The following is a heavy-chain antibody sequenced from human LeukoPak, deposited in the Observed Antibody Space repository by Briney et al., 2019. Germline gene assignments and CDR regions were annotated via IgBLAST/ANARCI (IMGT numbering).Heavy chain of an antibody. D-gene: IGHD2-8*01. CDR3: AKMVHKPDY. CDR1: GFTFSSYA. CDR2: ISGSGGSK. Sequence: GGSLRLSCAATGFTFSSYAMSWVRQAAGKGLEWVSAISGSGGSKYYADSVKGRFTIPRNNSKNTLYLQMNSLRAEDTAVYYCAKMVHKPDYWGQGTLVTVSS. V-gene: IGHV3-23*01. J-gene: IGHJ4*02.